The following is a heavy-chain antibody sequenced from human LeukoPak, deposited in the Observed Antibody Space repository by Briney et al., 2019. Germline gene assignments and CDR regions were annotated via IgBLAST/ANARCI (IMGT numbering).Heavy chain of an antibody. J-gene: IGHJ3*02. V-gene: IGHV4-59*12. CDR2: IHHSGRT. Sequence: SETLSLTCTVSGGSINTYYWSWIRQPPGKGLEWIGYIHHSGRTNYNPSLKSRVTISLDTSKNQFSLKVISMTAADTAAYYCTKSDGYGLIRICGRGTMVTVSS. D-gene: IGHD3-10*01. CDR3: TKSDGYGLIRI. CDR1: GGSINTYY.